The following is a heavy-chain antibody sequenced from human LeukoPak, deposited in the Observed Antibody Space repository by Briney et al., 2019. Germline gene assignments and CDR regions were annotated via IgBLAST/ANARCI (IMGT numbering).Heavy chain of an antibody. CDR3: AKDPLWFGELTRGWFDP. Sequence: PGGSLRLSCAASGFTFSSYAMSWVRQAPGKGLEWVSAISGSGGSTYYADSVKGRFTISRDNSKNTLYLQMNSLRAEDTAVYYCAKDPLWFGELTRGWFDPWGQGTLVTVSS. V-gene: IGHV3-23*01. CDR2: ISGSGGST. J-gene: IGHJ5*02. CDR1: GFTFSSYA. D-gene: IGHD3-10*01.